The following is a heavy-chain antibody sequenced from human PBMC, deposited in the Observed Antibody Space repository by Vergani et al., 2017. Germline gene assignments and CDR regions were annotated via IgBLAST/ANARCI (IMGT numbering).Heavy chain of an antibody. CDR1: GFTFSSYW. V-gene: IGHV3-74*01. J-gene: IGHJ6*02. Sequence: EVQLVESGGGLVQPGGSLRLSCAASGFTFSSYWMHWVRQAPGKGLVWVSRINSDGSSTSYADSVKGRFTISRDNAKNTLYLQMNSLRAEDTAVYYCARDVYSSGWYHNYYYGMDVWGQGTTVTVSS. CDR2: INSDGSST. CDR3: ARDVYSSGWYHNYYYGMDV. D-gene: IGHD6-19*01.